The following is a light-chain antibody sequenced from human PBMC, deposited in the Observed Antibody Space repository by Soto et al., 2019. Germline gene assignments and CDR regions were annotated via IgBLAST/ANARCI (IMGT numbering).Light chain of an antibody. V-gene: IGKV1-5*03. CDR2: KAY. CDR1: QSISSW. CDR3: QQYNSKQLT. J-gene: IGKJ4*01. Sequence: DIQMTQSPSTLSASVGDRVTITCRASQSISSWLAWYQQKPGKVPKLLIYKAYSLESGVPSRFSGNESGTEFPLTISSHHPNDYANYYSQQYNSKQLTSGGGAKLEIK.